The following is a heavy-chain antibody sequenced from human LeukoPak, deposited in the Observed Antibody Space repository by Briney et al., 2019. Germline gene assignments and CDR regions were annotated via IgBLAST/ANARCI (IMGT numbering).Heavy chain of an antibody. CDR2: ISGSGGST. Sequence: GGSLRLSCAASGFTFSSYAMSWVRQAPGKGLEWVSAISGSGGSTYYADSVKGRFTISRDNSKNTLYLQMNSLRAEDTAVYYCAKPYLGGGYDTLNWFDPWGQGTLVTVSS. CDR1: GFTFSSYA. D-gene: IGHD3-22*01. CDR3: AKPYLGGGYDTLNWFDP. V-gene: IGHV3-23*01. J-gene: IGHJ5*02.